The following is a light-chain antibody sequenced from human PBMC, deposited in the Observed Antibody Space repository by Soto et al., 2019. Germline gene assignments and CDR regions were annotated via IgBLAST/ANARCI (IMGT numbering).Light chain of an antibody. Sequence: QSLLTQPPSASGTPGQRVTISCSGSSSNIGSNTVNWYQQLPGTAPKLLIYSNNQRPSGVPDRFSGSKSGTSASLAISGLQSEDEADYCCAAWDDSLNGYVFGTGTKVTVL. CDR3: AAWDDSLNGYV. V-gene: IGLV1-44*01. CDR1: SSNIGSNT. CDR2: SNN. J-gene: IGLJ1*01.